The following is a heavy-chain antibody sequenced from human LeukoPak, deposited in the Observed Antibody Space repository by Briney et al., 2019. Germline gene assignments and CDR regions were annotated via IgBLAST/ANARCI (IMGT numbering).Heavy chain of an antibody. Sequence: SETLSLTCAVSGGSISSGGYSWSWIRQPPGKGLEWIGYIYHSGSTYYNPSLKSRVTISVDRSKNQFSLKLSSVTAADTAVYYCARASPITMDAFDIWGQGTMVTVSS. V-gene: IGHV4-30-2*01. D-gene: IGHD3-10*01. CDR2: IYHSGST. J-gene: IGHJ3*02. CDR3: ARASPITMDAFDI. CDR1: GGSISSGGYS.